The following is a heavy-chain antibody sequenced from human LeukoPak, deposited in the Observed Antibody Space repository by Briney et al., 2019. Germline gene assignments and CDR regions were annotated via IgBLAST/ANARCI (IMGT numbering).Heavy chain of an antibody. D-gene: IGHD2-2*01. CDR3: ASLDCSSTSCYAGWNWFDP. CDR1: GFTFSSYA. J-gene: IGHJ5*02. CDR2: ISGSGGST. V-gene: IGHV3-23*01. Sequence: GGSLRLSCAASGFTFSSYAMSWVCQAPGKGLEWVSAISGSGGSTYYADSVKGRFTISRDNSKNTLYLQMNSLRAEDTAVYYCASLDCSSTSCYAGWNWFDPWGQGTLVTVSS.